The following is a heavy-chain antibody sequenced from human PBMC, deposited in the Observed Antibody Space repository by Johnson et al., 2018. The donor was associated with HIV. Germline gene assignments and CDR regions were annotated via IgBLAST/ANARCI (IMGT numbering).Heavy chain of an antibody. Sequence: VQLVESGGGVVQPGRSLRLSCVASGFTFSSYTIHWVRQAPGKGLEWVAVISYDESSKYYRDSVKGRFTISRDNSKNTLYLQMNSLRADDTAVYYCARDRRGHLSWSSDAFDIWGQGTMVTFSS. CDR1: GFTFSSYT. V-gene: IGHV3-30*04. CDR2: ISYDESSK. CDR3: ARDRRGHLSWSSDAFDI. D-gene: IGHD6-13*01. J-gene: IGHJ3*02.